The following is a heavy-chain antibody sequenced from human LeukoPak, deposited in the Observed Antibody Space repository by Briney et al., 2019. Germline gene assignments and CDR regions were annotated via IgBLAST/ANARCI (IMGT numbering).Heavy chain of an antibody. CDR2: ISGSGVNT. D-gene: IGHD6-19*01. Sequence: PGGSLRLSCAASGFTFSSYAMSWVRQAPGKGLEWVSAISGSGVNTYYADSVKGRFTISRDNSKNTLDLQMDSLKAEDTAIYYCAKESEVAGTIYLDYWGQGTLVTVSS. J-gene: IGHJ4*02. CDR1: GFTFSSYA. CDR3: AKESEVAGTIYLDY. V-gene: IGHV3-23*01.